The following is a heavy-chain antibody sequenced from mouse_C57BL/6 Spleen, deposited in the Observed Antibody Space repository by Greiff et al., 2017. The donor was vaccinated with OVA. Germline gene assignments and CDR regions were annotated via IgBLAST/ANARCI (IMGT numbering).Heavy chain of an antibody. CDR3: ARSGGNYVDWYFDV. CDR1: GYAFSSYW. J-gene: IGHJ1*03. V-gene: IGHV1-80*01. D-gene: IGHD2-1*01. CDR2: IYPGDGDT. Sequence: QVHVKQSGAELVKPGASVKISCKASGYAFSSYWMNWVKQRPGKGLEWIGQIYPGDGDTNYNGKFKGKATLTADKSSSTAYMQLSSLTSEDSAVYFCARSGGNYVDWYFDVWGTGTTVTVSS.